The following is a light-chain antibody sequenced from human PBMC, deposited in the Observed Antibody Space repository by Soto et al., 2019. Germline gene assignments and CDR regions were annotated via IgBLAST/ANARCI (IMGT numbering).Light chain of an antibody. CDR1: QSISSW. CDR3: QQYKSYST. Sequence: DIQMTQTPPTLSVSVGDRVTITCRASQSISSWLAWYQQKPGKAPRFLIYQASTLQIGVPSRFSGSGSGTEFTLTISNLQPDDFATYYCQQYKSYSTFGQGTKVDSK. J-gene: IGKJ2*01. V-gene: IGKV1-5*03. CDR2: QAS.